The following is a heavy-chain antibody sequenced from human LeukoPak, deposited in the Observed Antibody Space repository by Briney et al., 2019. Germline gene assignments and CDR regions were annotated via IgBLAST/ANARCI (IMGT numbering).Heavy chain of an antibody. V-gene: IGHV3-30*02. CDR3: ARSQMSVPAADLDY. CDR2: IRYDGSNK. D-gene: IGHD2-2*01. CDR1: GFTCSSYG. Sequence: PGGSLRLSCAASGFTCSSYGMHWVRQAPGKGLEWVAFIRYDGSNKYYADSVKGRFTISRDNSKNTLYLQMNSLRAEDTAVYYCARSQMSVPAADLDYWGQGTLVTVSS. J-gene: IGHJ4*02.